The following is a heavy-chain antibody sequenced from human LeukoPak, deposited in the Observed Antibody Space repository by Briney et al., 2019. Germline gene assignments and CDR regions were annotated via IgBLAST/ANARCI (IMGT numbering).Heavy chain of an antibody. V-gene: IGHV3-23*01. CDR1: GLTFSNYA. J-gene: IGHJ4*02. D-gene: IGHD3-16*01. Sequence: PGGSLRLSCAASGLTFSNYAMSWVRQAPGKGLEWVSGISDSGGSTYYADSVKGRFTISRDNSKNTLYLQMISLRAEDTAVYYCARDPPHVSWLFDYWGQGTLVTVSS. CDR2: ISDSGGST. CDR3: ARDPPHVSWLFDY.